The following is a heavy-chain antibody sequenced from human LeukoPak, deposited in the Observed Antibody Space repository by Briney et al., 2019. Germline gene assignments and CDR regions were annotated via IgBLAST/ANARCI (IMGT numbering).Heavy chain of an antibody. Sequence: PGGSLRLSCAASGFTVSSNYMSWVRQAPEKGLEWVSIIYSGGTTYYADSVKGRFTISRDNSKNTLYLQMNSLRVEDTAVYYCARWHTSGNNYYYDYWGRGTLVTVSS. D-gene: IGHD3-22*01. V-gene: IGHV3-53*01. J-gene: IGHJ4*02. CDR3: ARWHTSGNNYYYDY. CDR1: GFTVSSNY. CDR2: IYSGGTT.